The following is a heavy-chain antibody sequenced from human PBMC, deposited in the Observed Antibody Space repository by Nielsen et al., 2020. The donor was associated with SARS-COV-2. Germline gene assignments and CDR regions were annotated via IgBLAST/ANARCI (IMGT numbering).Heavy chain of an antibody. D-gene: IGHD4-17*01. V-gene: IGHV3-11*04. CDR3: ARGPSTVTTYFYYYYGMDV. CDR1: GFSFSDFY. CDR2: ITSGSGSTR. J-gene: IGHJ6*02. Sequence: GGSLRLSCAASGFSFSDFYMAWIRQAPGKGLEWVSCITSGSGSTRLYGDSVKGRFTVSRDNAKNSLYLQMNSLRAEDTAVYYCARGPSTVTTYFYYYYGMDVWGQGTTVTVSS.